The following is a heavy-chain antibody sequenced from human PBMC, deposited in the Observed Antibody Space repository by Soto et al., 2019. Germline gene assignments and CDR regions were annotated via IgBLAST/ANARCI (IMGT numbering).Heavy chain of an antibody. Sequence: QITLKESGPTLVKPTQTLTLTCTFSGFSLTTSGVGVAWIRKPPGKALEWLALIYWDDDKYYNPSLRSRLTITKDTSKNQVVLTVTNMDPVDTGTYYCAHTVIFGVVKKYGMDVWGQGTSVAVSS. CDR1: GFSLTTSGVG. CDR3: AHTVIFGVVKKYGMDV. V-gene: IGHV2-5*02. J-gene: IGHJ6*02. D-gene: IGHD3-3*01. CDR2: IYWDDDK.